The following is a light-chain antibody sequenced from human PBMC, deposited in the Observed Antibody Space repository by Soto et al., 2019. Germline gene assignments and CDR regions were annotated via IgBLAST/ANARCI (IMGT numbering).Light chain of an antibody. Sequence: VVLTQSPATLSFSPGESATLSCRASQSVSSYLAWYQQKPGQGPRLLIYDASNRATGVSARFSGSGSGTDFTLTISRLEPEDFAVYHCTQRSSWPLGTFGQGIKV. J-gene: IGKJ1*01. CDR2: DAS. CDR3: TQRSSWPLGT. CDR1: QSVSSY. V-gene: IGKV3-11*01.